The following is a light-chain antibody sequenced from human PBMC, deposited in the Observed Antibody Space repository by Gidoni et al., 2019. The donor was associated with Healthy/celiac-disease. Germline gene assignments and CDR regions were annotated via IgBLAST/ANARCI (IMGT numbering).Light chain of an antibody. Sequence: EIVLTQSPGTLSLSPGERATLSCRASQSVSSSYLAWYQQKPGQAPRLLIYGASSRATGIPDSFSGSVSGTDFTLTISRLEPEDFAVYYCQQYGSSPPVTFGGGTKVEIK. J-gene: IGKJ4*01. CDR1: QSVSSSY. V-gene: IGKV3-20*01. CDR2: GAS. CDR3: QQYGSSPPVT.